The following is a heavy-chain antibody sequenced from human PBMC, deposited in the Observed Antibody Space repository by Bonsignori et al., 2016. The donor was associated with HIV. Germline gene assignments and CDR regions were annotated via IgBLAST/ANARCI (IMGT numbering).Heavy chain of an antibody. D-gene: IGHD3-16*01. J-gene: IGHJ6*03. V-gene: IGHV3-21*01. Sequence: GGSLRLSCAPSGFALSAYGMAWVRQAAGKGLEWVASISSSTTYIFYADSVKGRFTVSRDHSKNSLYLQMDSLRAEDTAVYFCARANYDVSVGNYFYYYYMDVWGRGTTVTVSS. CDR2: ISSSTTYI. CDR1: GFALSAYG. CDR3: ARANYDVSVGNYFYYYYMDV.